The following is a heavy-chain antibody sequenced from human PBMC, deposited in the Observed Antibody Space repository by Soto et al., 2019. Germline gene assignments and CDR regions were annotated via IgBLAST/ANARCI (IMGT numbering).Heavy chain of an antibody. D-gene: IGHD5-18*01. CDR2: IYYSGST. CDR1: GGSISSYY. Sequence: SETLSLTCTVSGGSISSYYWSWIRQPPGKGLEWIGYIYYSGSTNYNPSLKSRVTISVDTSKNQFSLKLSSVTAADTAVYYCAGGPRIHPEHYYYYYYMDVWGKGTTVTVSS. CDR3: AGGPRIHPEHYYYYYYMDV. J-gene: IGHJ6*03. V-gene: IGHV4-59*01.